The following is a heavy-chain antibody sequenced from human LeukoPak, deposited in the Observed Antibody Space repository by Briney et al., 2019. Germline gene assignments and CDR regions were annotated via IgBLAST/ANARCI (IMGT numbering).Heavy chain of an antibody. CDR2: ISGSGGST. CDR3: AKDMAFITMIVVVISGPLDY. CDR1: GFTFSSYA. V-gene: IGHV3-23*01. J-gene: IGHJ4*02. D-gene: IGHD3-22*01. Sequence: GGSLRLSCAASGFTFSSYAMSWVRQAPGKGLEWVSAISGSGGSTYYADPVKGRFTISRDNSKNTLYLQMNSLRAEDTAVYYCAKDMAFITMIVVVISGPLDYWDQGTLVTVSS.